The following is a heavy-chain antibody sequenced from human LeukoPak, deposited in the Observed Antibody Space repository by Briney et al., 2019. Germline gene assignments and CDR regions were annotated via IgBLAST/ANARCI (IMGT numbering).Heavy chain of an antibody. J-gene: IGHJ6*02. V-gene: IGHV4-61*02. Sequence: SETLSLTCTVSGGSISSGSYYWSWIRQPAGKGLEWIGRIYTSGSTNYNPSLKSRVTISVDTSKNQFSLKLSSVTAADTAVYYCARDGSTYYDFWSGYSPSYYHGMDVWGQGTTVTVPS. CDR2: IYTSGST. D-gene: IGHD3-3*01. CDR1: GGSISSGSYY. CDR3: ARDGSTYYDFWSGYSPSYYHGMDV.